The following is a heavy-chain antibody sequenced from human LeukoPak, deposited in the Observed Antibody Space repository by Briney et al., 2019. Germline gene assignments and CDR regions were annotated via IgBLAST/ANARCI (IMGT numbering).Heavy chain of an antibody. D-gene: IGHD2-2*01. V-gene: IGHV4-61*01. Sequence: PSEILSLTCTVSGGSVRGGNYYWSWIRQPPGKGLEWIGYIYYSGSTNYNPSLKSRVTISVDTSLNQFSLKLSSVTAADTAVYYCARDDYCSGTSCRIFDSWGQGTLVTVSS. CDR2: IYYSGST. J-gene: IGHJ4*02. CDR1: GGSVRGGNYY. CDR3: ARDDYCSGTSCRIFDS.